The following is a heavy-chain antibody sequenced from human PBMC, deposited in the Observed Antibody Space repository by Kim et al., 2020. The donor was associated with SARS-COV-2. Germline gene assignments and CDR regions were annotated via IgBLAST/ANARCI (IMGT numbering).Heavy chain of an antibody. D-gene: IGHD6-13*01. CDR3: ANGGTSSSWAHLY. CDR1: GFTFSSYG. J-gene: IGHJ4*02. CDR2: IWYDGSKK. Sequence: GGSLRLSCAASGFTFSSYGMHWVRQAPGKGLEWVAVIWYDGSKKYYVDSMKGRFTISRDNSKNTLYLQMNSLRAEDTAVYYCANGGTSSSWAHLYWGQGTLVTVSS. V-gene: IGHV3-33*06.